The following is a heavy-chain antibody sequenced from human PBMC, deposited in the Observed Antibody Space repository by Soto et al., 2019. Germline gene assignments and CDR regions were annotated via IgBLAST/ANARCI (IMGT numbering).Heavy chain of an antibody. CDR3: ARVDCSGTTRYEFDY. CDR2: IYPGDSDT. J-gene: IGHJ4*02. CDR1: GYRFTNYW. D-gene: IGHD2-2*01. Sequence: PGESLKISCKGSGYRFTNYWIGWVRQMPGKGLEWMGIIYPGDSDTRYSPSFQGQVTISADKSINTAYLQWSSLKASDTAMYYCARVDCSGTTRYEFDYWGKGTQVPVAS. V-gene: IGHV5-51*01.